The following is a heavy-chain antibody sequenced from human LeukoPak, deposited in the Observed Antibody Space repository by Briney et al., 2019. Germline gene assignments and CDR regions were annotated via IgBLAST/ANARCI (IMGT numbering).Heavy chain of an antibody. Sequence: GSSVKVSCKASGYTFTDYYMHWVRQDPGQGLEWMGWINPNSGGTNYAQKSQGRVTMTRDTSISTAYMELSRLRSDDTAVFYCAREEVIAAAGPTLDYWGQGALVTVSS. CDR3: AREEVIAAAGPTLDY. D-gene: IGHD6-13*01. CDR1: GYTFTDYY. J-gene: IGHJ4*02. CDR2: INPNSGGT. V-gene: IGHV1-2*02.